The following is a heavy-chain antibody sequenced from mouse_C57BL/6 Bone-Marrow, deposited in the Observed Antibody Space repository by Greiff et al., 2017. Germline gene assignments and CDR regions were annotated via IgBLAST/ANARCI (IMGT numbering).Heavy chain of an antibody. J-gene: IGHJ3*01. CDR3: ARDDLYRFAY. CDR2: SRNKANDYTT. V-gene: IGHV7-1*01. CDR1: GFTFSDFY. Sequence: EVNVVESGGGLVQSGRSLRLSCATSGFTFSDFYMEWVRQAPGKGLEWIAASRNKANDYTTEYSASVKGRFIVSRDTSQSILYLQMNALRAEDTAIYYCARDDLYRFAYWGQGTLVTVSA. D-gene: IGHD2-1*01.